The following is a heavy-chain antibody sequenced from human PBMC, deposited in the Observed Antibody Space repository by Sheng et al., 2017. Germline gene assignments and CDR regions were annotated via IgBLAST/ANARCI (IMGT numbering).Heavy chain of an antibody. Sequence: QVQMVQSGPEVRKPGASVKVSCKASGYTFNSLVSVGCDRPLDKGVEWMGWINAYNGATNYAPNLQGRVTMTTDTSTNTAYLDLRSLRSDDTAVYYCARGDVWTRPDSWGQGTLVTVSS. CDR3: ARGDVWTRPDS. D-gene: IGHD2-21*01. CDR1: GYTFNSLV. V-gene: IGHV1-18*01. CDR2: INAYNGAT. J-gene: IGHJ4*02.